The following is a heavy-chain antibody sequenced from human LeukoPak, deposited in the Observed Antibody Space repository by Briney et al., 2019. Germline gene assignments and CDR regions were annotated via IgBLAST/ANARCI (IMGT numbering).Heavy chain of an antibody. CDR3: AKNSGSYYIDS. Sequence: GGSLRLCCAASRFTFRDYAMHWVRQAPGKGLEWVAVISYDGSNKYYADSVKGRFTISRDNYRNTLYLQMNSLRAADTAVYYCAKNSGSYYIDSWGQGTLVTVSS. J-gene: IGHJ4*02. D-gene: IGHD1-26*01. CDR1: RFTFRDYA. CDR2: ISYDGSNK. V-gene: IGHV3-30-3*02.